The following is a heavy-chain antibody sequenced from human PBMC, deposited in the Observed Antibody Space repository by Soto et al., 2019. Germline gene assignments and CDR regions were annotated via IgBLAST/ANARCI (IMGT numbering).Heavy chain of an antibody. CDR1: GFIFRNYA. CDR3: AKFGDYYYSLFDY. V-gene: IGHV3-23*01. D-gene: IGHD3-22*01. CDR2: ITLSGGSA. Sequence: GGSLRLSCAASGFIFRNYAMSWVRQAPGEGLEWVSVITLSGGSAYYADSVRGRFTISRDNSQNTLYLQMNSLRAEDTAVYYCAKFGDYYYSLFDYWGQGTPVTVSS. J-gene: IGHJ4*02.